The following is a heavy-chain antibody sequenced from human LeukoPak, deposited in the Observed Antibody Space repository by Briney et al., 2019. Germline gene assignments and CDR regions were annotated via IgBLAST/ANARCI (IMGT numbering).Heavy chain of an antibody. CDR1: GGSISSGSYY. J-gene: IGHJ6*03. Sequence: PSETLSLTCTVSGGSISSGSYYWSWIRQPAGKGLEWIGRIYTSGSTNYNPSLKSRVTISVDTSKNQFSLKLSSVTAADTAVYYCARETYSSSWYYYYYMDVWGKGTTVTVSS. V-gene: IGHV4-61*02. CDR3: ARETYSSSWYYYYYMDV. D-gene: IGHD6-13*01. CDR2: IYTSGST.